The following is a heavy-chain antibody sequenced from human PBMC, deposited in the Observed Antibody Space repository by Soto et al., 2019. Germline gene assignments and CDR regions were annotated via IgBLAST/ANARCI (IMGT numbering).Heavy chain of an antibody. Sequence: SETLSLTCAVYGGSFSGYYWSWIRQPPGKGLEWIGEINHSGSTNYNPSLKSRVTISVDTSKNQFSLKLSSVTAADTAVYYCARGRGYDILTGYYYYYYYGMDVWGQGTTVTVSS. J-gene: IGHJ6*02. CDR2: INHSGST. CDR1: GGSFSGYY. CDR3: ARGRGYDILTGYYYYYYYGMDV. V-gene: IGHV4-34*01. D-gene: IGHD3-9*01.